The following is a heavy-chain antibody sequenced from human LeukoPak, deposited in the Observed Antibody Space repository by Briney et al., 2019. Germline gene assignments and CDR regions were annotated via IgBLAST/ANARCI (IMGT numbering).Heavy chain of an antibody. CDR3: ARVPLRWLTPFDY. CDR2: INHRGTT. J-gene: IGHJ4*02. CDR1: GGSLSTYY. Sequence: SETLSLTCAVSGGSLSTYYWSWIRQPLGKRLEWIGEINHRGTTNYSPSLRSRVTISVDTSKNQFSLTLRSVTAADTAMYYCARVPLRWLTPFDYWGQGTLVTVSS. D-gene: IGHD4-17*01. V-gene: IGHV4-34*01.